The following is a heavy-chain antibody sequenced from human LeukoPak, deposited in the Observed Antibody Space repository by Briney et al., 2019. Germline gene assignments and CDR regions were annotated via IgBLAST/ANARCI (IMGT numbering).Heavy chain of an antibody. CDR2: XIPILGIA. Sequence: RASVKVSCKASGGTFSSYAISWVXXXXXXXXXXXXXXIPILGIANYAQKFQGRVTITADKSTSTAYMELSSLRSEDTAVYYCARTKYSGYDFGIDYWGQGTLVTVSS. V-gene: IGHV1-69*10. D-gene: IGHD5-12*01. J-gene: IGHJ4*02. CDR1: GGTFSSYA. CDR3: ARTKYSGYDFGIDY.